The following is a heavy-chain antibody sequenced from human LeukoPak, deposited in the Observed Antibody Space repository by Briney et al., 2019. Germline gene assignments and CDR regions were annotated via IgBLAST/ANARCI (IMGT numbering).Heavy chain of an antibody. CDR3: ARTSSSWHYYFDY. Sequence: ASVKVSCKASAYTFTSDGIRWVRQAPGQGPEWMGWISAYNGNTNYAQKLQGRVTMTTDTSTSTAYMELRSLRSDDTAVYYCARTSSSWHYYFDYWGQGTLVTVSS. D-gene: IGHD6-13*01. CDR1: AYTFTSDG. CDR2: ISAYNGNT. J-gene: IGHJ4*02. V-gene: IGHV1-18*01.